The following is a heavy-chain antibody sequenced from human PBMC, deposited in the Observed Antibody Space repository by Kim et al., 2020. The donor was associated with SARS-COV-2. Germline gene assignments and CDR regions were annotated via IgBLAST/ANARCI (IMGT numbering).Heavy chain of an antibody. J-gene: IGHJ6*02. V-gene: IGHV1-46*01. Sequence: ASVKVSCKASGYTFTSYYMHWVRQAPGQGLEWMGIINPSGGSTSYAQKFQGRVTMTRDTSTSTVYMELSSLRSEDTAVYYCARYPMVRGYYYGMDVWGQGTTVTVSS. CDR3: ARYPMVRGYYYGMDV. D-gene: IGHD3-10*01. CDR1: GYTFTSYY. CDR2: INPSGGST.